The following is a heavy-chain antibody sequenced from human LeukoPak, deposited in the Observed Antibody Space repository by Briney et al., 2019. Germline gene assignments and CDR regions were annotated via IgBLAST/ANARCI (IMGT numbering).Heavy chain of an antibody. CDR2: ISGSGGST. V-gene: IGHV3-23*01. J-gene: IGHJ4*02. Sequence: GGSLRLSCAASGFTFSSYWMSWVRQAPGKGLEWVSAISGSGGSTHYADSVKGRFTISRDNSKNTLYLQMNSLRAEDTAVYYCAKGGRYYDYVWGSYRSFDYWGQGTLVTVSS. CDR3: AKGGRYYDYVWGSYRSFDY. CDR1: GFTFSSYW. D-gene: IGHD3-16*02.